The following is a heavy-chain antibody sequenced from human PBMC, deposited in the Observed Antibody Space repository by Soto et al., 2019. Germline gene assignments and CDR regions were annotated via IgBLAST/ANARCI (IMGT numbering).Heavy chain of an antibody. D-gene: IGHD4-17*01. CDR2: IYYSGST. CDR1: GGSISSGDYY. Sequence: PSETLSLTCTVSGGSISSGDYYWSWIRQPPGKGLEWIGYIYYSGSTYYNPSLKSRVTISVDTSKNQFSLKLSSVTAADTAVYYCARDLIAVTKRDYWGHGTLVTVSS. J-gene: IGHJ4*01. CDR3: ARDLIAVTKRDY. V-gene: IGHV4-30-4*01.